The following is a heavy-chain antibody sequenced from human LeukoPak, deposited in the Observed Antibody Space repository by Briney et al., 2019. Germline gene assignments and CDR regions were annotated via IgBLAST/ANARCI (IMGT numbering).Heavy chain of an antibody. V-gene: IGHV3-23*01. CDR2: ISGSGGST. J-gene: IGHJ4*02. D-gene: IGHD4-17*01. CDR3: AKDRTVTSIFDY. CDR1: GFTFSSYA. Sequence: PGGSLRLSCAASGFTFSSYAMSWVRQAPGKGLEWVSAISGSGGSTYYADSVKGRFTISRDNSKNTLYLQTNSLRAEDTAVYYCAKDRTVTSIFDYWGQGTLVTVSS.